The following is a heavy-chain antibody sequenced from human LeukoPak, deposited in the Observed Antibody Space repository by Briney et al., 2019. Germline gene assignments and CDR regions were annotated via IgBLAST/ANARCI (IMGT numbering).Heavy chain of an antibody. D-gene: IGHD6-19*01. CDR2: ISAYNGNT. V-gene: IGHV1-18*01. CDR1: GYTFNSYG. J-gene: IGHJ4*02. Sequence: ASVKVSCKASGYTFNSYGISWVRQAPGQGLEWMGWISAYNGNTNYAQKLQGRVTMTTDTSTSTAYMELRSLRSDDTAVYYCARGPHSSSSGLIWLYYFDYWGQGALVTVSS. CDR3: ARGPHSSSSGLIWLYYFDY.